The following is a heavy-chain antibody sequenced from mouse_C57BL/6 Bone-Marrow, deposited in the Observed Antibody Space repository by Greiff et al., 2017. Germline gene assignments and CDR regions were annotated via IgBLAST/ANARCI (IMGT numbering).Heavy chain of an antibody. D-gene: IGHD4-1*01. CDR1: GFTFSSYG. CDR3: ARQGTGTDY. CDR2: ISSGGSYT. V-gene: IGHV5-6*01. J-gene: IGHJ2*01. Sequence: EVKVVESGGDLVKPGGSLKLSCAASGFTFSSYGMSWVRQTPDTRLEWVATISSGGSYTYYPDSVKGRFTISRDNAKNTLYLQMSSLKSEDTAMYYCARQGTGTDYWGQGTTLTVSS.